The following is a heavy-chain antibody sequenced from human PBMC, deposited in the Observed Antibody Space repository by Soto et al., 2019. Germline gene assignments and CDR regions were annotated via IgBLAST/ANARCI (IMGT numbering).Heavy chain of an antibody. Sequence: QVQLVQSGAEVKNPGASVKVSCKASGFTFTSYAIHLVRQSPGQRPEWMGWINAANGNTKYSQNFQDRDTITRDTSASTAYMELSSLRSEDTAVYYCARDSVTTTMGDYWGQGTLVTVSS. CDR3: ARDSVTTTMGDY. CDR1: GFTFTSYA. J-gene: IGHJ4*02. CDR2: INAANGNT. D-gene: IGHD5-18*01. V-gene: IGHV1-3*01.